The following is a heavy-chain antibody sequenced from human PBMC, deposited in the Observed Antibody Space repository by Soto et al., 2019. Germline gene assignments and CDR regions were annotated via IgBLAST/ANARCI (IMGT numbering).Heavy chain of an antibody. Sequence: ETLSLTCTVSGGSIGSYYWSCIRQPPGKGLEWIGSIYYSGSTYYNPSLKSRVTISVDTSKNQFSLKLSSVTAADTAVYYCARQVRVRGGIPYNWFDPWGQGTLVTVYS. V-gene: IGHV4-59*05. D-gene: IGHD3-10*01. CDR2: IYYSGST. CDR3: ARQVRVRGGIPYNWFDP. CDR1: GGSIGSYY. J-gene: IGHJ5*02.